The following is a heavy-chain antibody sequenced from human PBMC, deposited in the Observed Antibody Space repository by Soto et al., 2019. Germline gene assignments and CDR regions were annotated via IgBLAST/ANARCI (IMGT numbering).Heavy chain of an antibody. Sequence: EVHLVESGGGLVQPGGSLRLSCAASGFTFSKYWMHWVGQSPGKGLVWVARINSDGTSTSYADSVKGRFTISRDDANDTLYLQINNLKAEDTAVYYCATNSWNLVTWGQGTLVNLTS. CDR2: INSDGTST. D-gene: IGHD1-1*01. V-gene: IGHV3-74*01. J-gene: IGHJ1*01. CDR1: GFTFSKYW. CDR3: ATNSWNLVT.